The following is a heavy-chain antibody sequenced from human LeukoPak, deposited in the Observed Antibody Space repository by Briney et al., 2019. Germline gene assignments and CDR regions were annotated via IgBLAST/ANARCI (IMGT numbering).Heavy chain of an antibody. J-gene: IGHJ4*02. Sequence: PGGSLRLSCAASGFTFNAYAIHWVRQAPGKGLEWEAFIRKDGNNENYADSVKGRFTISRDNSKNTLYLQMNSLQTEDTAVYYCAKDRGDYPPYFDYWGQGTLVTVSS. D-gene: IGHD2-21*02. CDR1: GFTFNAYA. CDR2: IRKDGNNE. CDR3: AKDRGDYPPYFDY. V-gene: IGHV3-30*02.